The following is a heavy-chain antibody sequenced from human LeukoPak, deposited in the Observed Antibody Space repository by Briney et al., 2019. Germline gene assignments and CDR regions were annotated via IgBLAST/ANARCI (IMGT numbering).Heavy chain of an antibody. J-gene: IGHJ6*02. D-gene: IGHD6-6*01. CDR3: AISPAIAARRKYYYYYYGMDV. Sequence: GASLKISCKGSGYSFTSYWIGWVRQMPGKGLEWMGIIYPGDSDTRYSPSFQGQVTISADKSISTAYLQWSSLKASDTAMYYCAISPAIAARRKYYYYYYGMDVWGQGTTVTVSS. CDR2: IYPGDSDT. CDR1: GYSFTSYW. V-gene: IGHV5-51*01.